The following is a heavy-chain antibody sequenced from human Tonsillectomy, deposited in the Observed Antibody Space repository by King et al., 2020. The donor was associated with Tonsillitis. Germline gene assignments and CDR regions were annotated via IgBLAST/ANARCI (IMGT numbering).Heavy chain of an antibody. J-gene: IGHJ6*03. Sequence: VQLVQSGGGVVQPGGSLRLSCAASGFTFDDYAMHWVRQTPEKGLEWVSLITGDGDNTYSADSVKGRFTISRVNSKNSLYLLINSLTTEDTALYYCAKVKSRYYYYYMDVWGKGTSVTVSS. CDR2: ITGDGDNT. CDR1: GFTFDDYA. V-gene: IGHV3-43*02. CDR3: AKVKSRYYYYYMDV.